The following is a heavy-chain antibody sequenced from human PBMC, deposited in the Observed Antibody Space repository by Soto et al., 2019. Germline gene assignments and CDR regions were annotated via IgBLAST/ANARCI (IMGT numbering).Heavy chain of an antibody. V-gene: IGHV4-34*01. CDR1: GGSGSFSGYL. CDR2: INHSGST. J-gene: IGHJ4*02. D-gene: IGHD6-13*01. Sequence: QVQLQQWGAGLLKPSETLSLTCAVYGGSGSFSGYLWSWIRHPPGNGLEWIGEINHSGSTNYNPSLNRRVTISVDTSRNQFSLDLSSVTAADTAVYYWARGRKGYSSSWYLDWGQGTLVTVSS. CDR3: ARGRKGYSSSWYLD.